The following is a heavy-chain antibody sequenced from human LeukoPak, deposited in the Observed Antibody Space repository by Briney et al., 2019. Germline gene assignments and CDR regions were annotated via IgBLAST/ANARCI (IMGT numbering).Heavy chain of an antibody. CDR2: IYSGGST. CDR3: ARAFSGDSPFDY. D-gene: IGHD3-10*01. V-gene: IGHV3-53*01. CDR1: GFTVSSNY. Sequence: GGSLRLSCAASGFTVSSNYMSWVRQAPGKGLEWVSVIYSGGSTYYADSVKGRFTISRDNSKNTLYLQMNSLRAEDTVVYYCARAFSGDSPFDYWGQGTLVTVSS. J-gene: IGHJ4*02.